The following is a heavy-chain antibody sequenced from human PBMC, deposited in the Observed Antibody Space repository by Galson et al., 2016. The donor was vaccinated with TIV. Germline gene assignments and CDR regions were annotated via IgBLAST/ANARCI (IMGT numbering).Heavy chain of an antibody. D-gene: IGHD5-24*01. V-gene: IGHV3-33*01. CDR3: ARDSDGYATGDY. CDR1: GFTFRSSG. Sequence: SLRLSCAAPGFTFRSSGLHWVRQSPGKGLEWVALISSDRTNEYYADSVEGRFTISRDNSKHTVYLQMNSLRVEDTAMYFCARDSDGYATGDYWGQGTLVTVSS. CDR2: ISSDRTNE. J-gene: IGHJ4*02.